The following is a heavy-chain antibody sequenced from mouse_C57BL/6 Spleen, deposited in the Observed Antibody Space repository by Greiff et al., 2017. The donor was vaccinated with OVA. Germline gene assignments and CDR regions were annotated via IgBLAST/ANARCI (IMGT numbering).Heavy chain of an antibody. J-gene: IGHJ4*01. CDR1: GFTFSDYY. V-gene: IGHV5-16*01. D-gene: IGHD1-1*01. CDR2: INYDGSST. Sequence: EVKLVESEGGLVQPGSSMKLSCTASGFTFSDYYMAWVRQVPEKGLEWVANINYDGSSTYYLDSLKSRFIISRDNAKNILYLQMSSLKSEDTATYYCAREGVAGDYAMDYWGQGTSVTVSS. CDR3: AREGVAGDYAMDY.